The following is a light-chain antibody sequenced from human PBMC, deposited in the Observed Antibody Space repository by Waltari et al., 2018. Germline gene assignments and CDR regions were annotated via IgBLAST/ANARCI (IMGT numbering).Light chain of an antibody. Sequence: DIVMTQSPDSLAVSLGERATHNCKSSPRLLYLPNNKNYLGWFQKRPGQPPKLLIYWASTRESGVPDRFSGSGSGTDFTLTITSLQAEDVAVYYCQQYYDIPRTFGQGTKVEIK. V-gene: IGKV4-1*01. CDR2: WAS. CDR1: PRLLYLPNNKNY. CDR3: QQYYDIPRT. J-gene: IGKJ1*01.